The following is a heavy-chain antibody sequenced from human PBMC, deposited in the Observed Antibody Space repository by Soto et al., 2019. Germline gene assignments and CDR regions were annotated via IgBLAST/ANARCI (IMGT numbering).Heavy chain of an antibody. V-gene: IGHV4-59*01. Sequence: PSETLSLTCTVSGGSITDDYWIWIRQPPGKGLEWIGYFFYNGNTNYNPSLKSRVTISVDTSKNQFSLKLSSVTAADTAVYYCARRTNYYYVMDVWGQGTTVTVS. J-gene: IGHJ6*02. CDR1: GGSITDDY. CDR3: ARRTNYYYVMDV. CDR2: FFYNGNT.